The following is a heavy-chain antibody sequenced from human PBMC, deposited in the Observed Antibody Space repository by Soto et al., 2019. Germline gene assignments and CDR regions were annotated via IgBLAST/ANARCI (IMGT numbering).Heavy chain of an antibody. Sequence: ASVNVSCKTSGYTFTDYDINWVRQATGQGLEWMGWMNPNSGNTGYAQKFQGRVSMTRNTATSTAYMELSSLRSDDTAIYYCARDSSTTNTVWGQGTMVTVS. CDR2: MNPNSGNT. CDR1: GYTFTDYD. J-gene: IGHJ6*02. D-gene: IGHD2-2*01. CDR3: ARDSSTTNTV. V-gene: IGHV1-8*01.